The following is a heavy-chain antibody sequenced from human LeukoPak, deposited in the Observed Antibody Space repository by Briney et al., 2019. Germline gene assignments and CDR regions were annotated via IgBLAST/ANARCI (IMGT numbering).Heavy chain of an antibody. J-gene: IGHJ4*02. V-gene: IGHV3-23*01. CDR1: GFTFSSYA. CDR3: AKRDGYNSAFDY. Sequence: LPGGSLRLSCAASGFTFSSYAMSWVRQAPGKGLEWVSAISGSGGSTYYAGSVKGRFTISRDNSKNTLYLQMNSLRAEDTAVYYCAKRDGYNSAFDYWGQGTLVTVSS. D-gene: IGHD5-24*01. CDR2: ISGSGGST.